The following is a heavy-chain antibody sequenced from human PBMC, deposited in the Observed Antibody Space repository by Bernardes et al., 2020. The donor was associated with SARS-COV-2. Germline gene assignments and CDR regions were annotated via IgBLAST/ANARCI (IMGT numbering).Heavy chain of an antibody. CDR2: IYYSGST. D-gene: IGHD2-2*01. Sequence: SETLSLTCTVSGGSISSGGYYWSWIRQHPGKGLEWIGYIYYSGSTYYNPSLKSRVTISVDTSKNQFSLKLSSVTVADTAVYYCARSTHPRYCSSTSCYSAQSNTHWFDPWGQGTLVTVSS. CDR3: ARSTHPRYCSSTSCYSAQSNTHWFDP. J-gene: IGHJ5*02. CDR1: GGSISSGGYY. V-gene: IGHV4-31*03.